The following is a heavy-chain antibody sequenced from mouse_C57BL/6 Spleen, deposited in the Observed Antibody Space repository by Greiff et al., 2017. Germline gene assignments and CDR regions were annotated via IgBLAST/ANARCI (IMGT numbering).Heavy chain of an antibody. D-gene: IGHD2-1*01. Sequence: QVHVQQPGPELVKPGASVKVSCKASGYTFTSYYMHWVKQRPGQSLEWIGRIHPSDSATSYNQKFKGKATLTVDKSSSTAYMQLSSLTSEDSAVYYCAIPDGNNYWGQGTSVTVSS. CDR2: IHPSDSAT. J-gene: IGHJ4*01. CDR3: AIPDGNNY. V-gene: IGHV1-74*01. CDR1: GYTFTSYY.